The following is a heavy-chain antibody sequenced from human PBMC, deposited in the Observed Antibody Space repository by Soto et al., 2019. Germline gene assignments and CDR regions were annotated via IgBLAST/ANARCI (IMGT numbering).Heavy chain of an antibody. D-gene: IGHD1-1*01. Sequence: QVHLVQSGAEVKKPGASVKVSCKCSGYTFTSYGITWVRQAPGQGLEWMGWISAHNGNTDYAQKDQGRVTVTRDTSTSTAYMELRSLSSDDTDVYYCARGRYGDYWGQGALVTVSS. CDR2: ISAHNGNT. CDR3: ARGRYGDY. V-gene: IGHV1-18*01. J-gene: IGHJ4*02. CDR1: GYTFTSYG.